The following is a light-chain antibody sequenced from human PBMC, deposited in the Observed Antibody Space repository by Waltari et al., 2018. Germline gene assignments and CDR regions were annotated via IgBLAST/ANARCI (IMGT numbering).Light chain of an antibody. J-gene: IGLJ3*02. CDR2: DVR. V-gene: IGLV3-21*02. Sequence: SYVLTQPPSVSVAPGQTATITCGGDNIGTYSVHWYHQKPGQAPVLVVYDVRDRPSGIPERFSGSNSGNTATLTISRVEAADEADYYCQVWDNRRDHRWVFGGGTKLTVL. CDR1: NIGTYS. CDR3: QVWDNRRDHRWV.